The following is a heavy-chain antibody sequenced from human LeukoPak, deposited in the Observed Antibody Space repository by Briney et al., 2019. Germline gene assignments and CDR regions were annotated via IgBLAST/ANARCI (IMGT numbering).Heavy chain of an antibody. V-gene: IGHV4-39*01. Sequence: PSETLSLTCTVSGGSISSSSYYWGWIRQPPGKGLECIGSIYYSGSTYYNPSLKSRVTISVDTSKNQFSLKLSSVTAADTAVYYCARQNWNDLSAFDIWGQGTMVTVSS. CDR3: ARQNWNDLSAFDI. CDR2: IYYSGST. D-gene: IGHD1-1*01. J-gene: IGHJ3*02. CDR1: GGSISSSSYY.